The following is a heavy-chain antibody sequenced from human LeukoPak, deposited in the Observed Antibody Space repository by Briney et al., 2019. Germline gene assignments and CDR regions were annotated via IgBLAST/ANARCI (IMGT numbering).Heavy chain of an antibody. J-gene: IGHJ4*02. V-gene: IGHV3-23*01. CDR3: AKDDYGVLVY. CDR2: ISGSGGST. Sequence: WVSAISGSGGSTYYADSVKGRFTISRDNSKNMLYLQMNSLRAEDTAVYYCAKDDYGVLVYWGQGTLVTVSS. D-gene: IGHD4-17*01.